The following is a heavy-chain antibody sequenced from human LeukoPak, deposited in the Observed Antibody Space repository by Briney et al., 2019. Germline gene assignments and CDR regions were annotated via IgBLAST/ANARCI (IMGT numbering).Heavy chain of an antibody. Sequence: GGSLRLSCAASGVTISDYGMSWVRQAPGKGLEWVSAISGSGGNTYYADSVKGRFTISRDNSKNTLYLQMNSLRADDTAVYYCAKQYYDFWSGNLFWGQGALVTVSS. D-gene: IGHD3-3*01. CDR1: GVTISDYG. CDR3: AKQYYDFWSGNLF. V-gene: IGHV3-23*01. J-gene: IGHJ4*02. CDR2: ISGSGGNT.